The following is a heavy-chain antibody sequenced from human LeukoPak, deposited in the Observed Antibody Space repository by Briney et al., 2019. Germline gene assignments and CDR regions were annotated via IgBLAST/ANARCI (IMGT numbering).Heavy chain of an antibody. CDR2: INHSGST. CDR1: GGSFSGYY. V-gene: IGHV4-34*01. CDR3: ATSHQTDYYDSSGYGFDY. Sequence: SETLSLTCAVYGGSFSGYYWSWIRQPPGKGLEWIGEINHSGSTNYNPSLKSRVTISVDTSKNQFSLKLSSVTAADTAVYYCATSHQTDYYDSSGYGFDYWGQGTLVTVSS. J-gene: IGHJ4*02. D-gene: IGHD3-22*01.